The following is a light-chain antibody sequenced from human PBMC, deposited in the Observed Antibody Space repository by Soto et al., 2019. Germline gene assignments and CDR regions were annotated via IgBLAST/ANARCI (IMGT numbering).Light chain of an antibody. V-gene: IGKV3-20*01. CDR2: GAS. CDR3: QQYGSAYPWT. J-gene: IGKJ1*01. Sequence: EIVLTQSPGTLSLSPGERATLSCRASQSVSSNYLAWYQQKPSQAPRLRIYGASSRATGIPDRFRVSGSGTDFTLTIRRREPEDFAVYYCQQYGSAYPWTFGQGTKVDIK. CDR1: QSVSSNY.